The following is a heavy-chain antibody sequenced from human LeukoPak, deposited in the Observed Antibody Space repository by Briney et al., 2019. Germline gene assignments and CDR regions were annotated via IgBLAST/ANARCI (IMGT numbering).Heavy chain of an antibody. Sequence: PGGSLRLSCAVSGFTVSSDYMSWVRQAPGKGLEWVSVIYSGGNTYYADSVKCRFTISRDNSKNTLYLQMNSLRAEDTAVYYCARLPATVTTKGYYYYYYMDVWGKGTTVTVSS. J-gene: IGHJ6*03. D-gene: IGHD4-17*01. CDR3: ARLPATVTTKGYYYYYYMDV. CDR1: GFTVSSDY. CDR2: IYSGGNT. V-gene: IGHV3-53*01.